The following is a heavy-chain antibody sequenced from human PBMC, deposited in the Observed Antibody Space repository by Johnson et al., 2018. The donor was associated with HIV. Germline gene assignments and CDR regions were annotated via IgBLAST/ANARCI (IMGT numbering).Heavy chain of an antibody. CDR3: ARERIAAAGLDAFDI. V-gene: IGHV3-7*01. CDR2: IKQDGSEK. CDR1: GFTFSSYW. Sequence: EVQLVESGGGLVQPGGSLRLSCAASGFTFSSYWMSWVRQAPGKGLEWVANIKQDGSEKYYVDSVKGRFTISRDNSKNTLYLQMNSLRAGDTAVYYCARERIAAAGLDAFDIWGQGTMVTVSS. J-gene: IGHJ3*02. D-gene: IGHD6-13*01.